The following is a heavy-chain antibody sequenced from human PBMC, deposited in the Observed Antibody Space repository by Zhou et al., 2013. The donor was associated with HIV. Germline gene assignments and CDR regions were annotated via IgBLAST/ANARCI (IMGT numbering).Heavy chain of an antibody. D-gene: IGHD3-22*01. CDR1: GYTFTGYY. Sequence: QVQLVQSGAEVKKPGASVKVSCKASGYTFTGYYMHWVRQAPGQGLEWMGWINPNSGGTNYAQKFQGRVTMTRDTSISTAYMELSRLRSDDTAVYYCARAPNQYYDSSGYYFGGPQDLCYFDYWGQGTLVTVSS. CDR2: INPNSGGT. J-gene: IGHJ4*02. V-gene: IGHV1-2*02. CDR3: ARAPNQYYDSSGYYFGGPQDLCYFDY.